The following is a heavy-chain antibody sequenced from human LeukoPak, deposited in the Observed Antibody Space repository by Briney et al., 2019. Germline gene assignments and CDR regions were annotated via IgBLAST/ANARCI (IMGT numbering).Heavy chain of an antibody. CDR2: MNPNSGNT. CDR3: ARDVTFSGRPIDILTGYSPPSGFDP. V-gene: IGHV1-8*03. J-gene: IGHJ5*02. Sequence: ASVKVSCKASGYTFTSYDINWVRQATGQGLEWMGWMNPNSGNTGYAQKFQGRVTITRNTSISTAYMELSSLRSEDTAVYYCARDVTFSGRPIDILTGYSPPSGFDPWGQGTLVTVSS. D-gene: IGHD3-9*01. CDR1: GYTFTSYD.